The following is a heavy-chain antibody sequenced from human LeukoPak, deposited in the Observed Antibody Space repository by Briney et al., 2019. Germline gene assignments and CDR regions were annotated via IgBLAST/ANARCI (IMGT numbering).Heavy chain of an antibody. CDR2: INHSGST. J-gene: IGHJ6*02. V-gene: IGHV4-34*01. CDR1: GGSFSGYY. CDR3: AAPINYYYGMDV. D-gene: IGHD5-24*01. Sequence: PSETLSLTCAVYGGSFSGYYWSWIRQPPGKGLEWIGEINHSGSTNYNPSLKSRVTISVDTSKNQFSLKLSSVTAADTAVYYCAAPINYYYGMDVWGQGTTVTVSS.